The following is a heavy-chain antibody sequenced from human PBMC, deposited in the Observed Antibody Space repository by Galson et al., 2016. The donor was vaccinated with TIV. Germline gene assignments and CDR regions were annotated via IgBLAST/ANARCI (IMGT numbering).Heavy chain of an antibody. CDR2: FDPEDGET. CDR1: GYTVTELS. J-gene: IGHJ5*01. CDR3: ATDLLYYYDSSGYS. V-gene: IGHV1-24*01. D-gene: IGHD3-22*01. Sequence: SVKVSCKVSGYTVTELSMHWVRQAPEKRLEWMGGFDPEDGETIYAQKFQGRVSMTEDTFTDTAYMELSSLVSDDTAVYYCATDLLYYYDSSGYSRGQGTLVTVSS.